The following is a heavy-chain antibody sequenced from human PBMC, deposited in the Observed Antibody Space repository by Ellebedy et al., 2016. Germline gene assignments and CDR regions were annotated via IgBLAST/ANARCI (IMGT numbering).Heavy chain of an antibody. CDR3: ARGRSVYCSSTSCYGRYYYGMDV. Sequence: SETLSLTCAVYGGSFSGYYWSWIRQPPGKGLEWIGEINHSGSTNYNPSLKSRVTISVDTSKNQFSLKLSSVTAADTAVYYCARGRSVYCSSTSCYGRYYYGMDVWGQGTTVTVSS. J-gene: IGHJ6*02. V-gene: IGHV4-34*01. CDR2: INHSGST. D-gene: IGHD2-2*01. CDR1: GGSFSGYY.